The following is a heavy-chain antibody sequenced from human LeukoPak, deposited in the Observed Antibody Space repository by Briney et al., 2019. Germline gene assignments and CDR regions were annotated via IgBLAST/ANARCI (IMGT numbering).Heavy chain of an antibody. J-gene: IGHJ6*03. CDR3: ARGSRKRITRGYYYYMDV. D-gene: IGHD3-10*01. CDR1: GYTFTGYY. V-gene: IGHV1-2*02. CDR2: INPNSGGT. Sequence: ASVKVSCKASGYTFTGYYMHWVRQAPGQGLEWMGWINPNSGGTNYAQKFQGRVTMTRDTSISTAYMELSRLRSDDTAVYYCARGSRKRITRGYYYYMDVWGKGTTVTISS.